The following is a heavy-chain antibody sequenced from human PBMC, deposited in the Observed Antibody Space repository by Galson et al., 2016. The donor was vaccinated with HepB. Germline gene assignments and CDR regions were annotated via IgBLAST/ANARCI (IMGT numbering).Heavy chain of an antibody. CDR2: ISSTSTTR. V-gene: IGHV3-48*01. Sequence: LRLSCAASGFTFSSYGVNWVRQAPGQGLEWVSYISSTSTTRYYAASLKGRFTISRDNSKNTLYLQMNSLRLEDTAVYYCAKEAGMTSVTSYYYGMDVWGQGPTVIVSS. CDR1: GFTFSSYG. J-gene: IGHJ6*02. CDR3: AKEAGMTSVTSYYYGMDV. D-gene: IGHD4-17*01.